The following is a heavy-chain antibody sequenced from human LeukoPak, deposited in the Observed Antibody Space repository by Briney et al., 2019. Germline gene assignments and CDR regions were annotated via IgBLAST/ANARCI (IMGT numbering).Heavy chain of an antibody. D-gene: IGHD3-22*01. J-gene: IGHJ4*02. CDR3: ARDSPFGNYDSSGYYSF. Sequence: GGSLRLSCAASGFTFSSYWMSWVRQAPGKGLEWVANIKQDGSEKYYVDSVKGRFTISRDNAKNSLYLQMNSLRAEDTAVYYCARDSPFGNYDSSGYYSFWGQGTLVTVSS. CDR2: IKQDGSEK. CDR1: GFTFSSYW. V-gene: IGHV3-7*01.